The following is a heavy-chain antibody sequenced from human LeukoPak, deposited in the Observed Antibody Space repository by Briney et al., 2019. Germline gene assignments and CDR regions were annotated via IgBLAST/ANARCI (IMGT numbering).Heavy chain of an antibody. Sequence: GGSLRLSRAASGFTFSSYGMHWVRQAPGKGLEWVAVIWYDGSNKYYADSVKGRFTISRDNSKNTLYLQMNSLRAEDTAVYYCARSKYSYGSYYFDYWGQGTLVTVSS. J-gene: IGHJ4*02. CDR2: IWYDGSNK. CDR1: GFTFSSYG. D-gene: IGHD5-18*01. V-gene: IGHV3-33*01. CDR3: ARSKYSYGSYYFDY.